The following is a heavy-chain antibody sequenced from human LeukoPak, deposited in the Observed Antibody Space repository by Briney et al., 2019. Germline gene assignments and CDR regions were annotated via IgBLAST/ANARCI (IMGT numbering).Heavy chain of an antibody. CDR2: IYYSGST. D-gene: IGHD3-10*01. V-gene: IGHV4-39*07. J-gene: IGHJ4*02. Sequence: SETLSLTCTVSGGSISRSSYYWGWIRQPPGKGLEWIGSIYYSGSTYYNPSLKSRVTISVDTSKNQFSLKLSSVTAADTAVYYCARDYRGVNGYWGQGTLVTVSS. CDR3: ARDYRGVNGY. CDR1: GGSISRSSYY.